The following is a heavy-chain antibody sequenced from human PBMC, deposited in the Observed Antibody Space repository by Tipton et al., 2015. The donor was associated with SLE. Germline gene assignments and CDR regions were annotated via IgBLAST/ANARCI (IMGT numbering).Heavy chain of an antibody. D-gene: IGHD1-14*01. J-gene: IGHJ4*02. CDR3: ARRRTTSGFGY. CDR1: GYSISSGYY. V-gene: IGHV4-38-2*02. CDR2: IYHSGST. Sequence: TLSLTCTVSGYSISSGYYWGWIRQPPGKGPEWIGSIYHSGSTYYNPSLKSRVTISVDTSKNQFSLKLSSVTAADTAVYYCARRRTTSGFGYWGQGTLVTVSS.